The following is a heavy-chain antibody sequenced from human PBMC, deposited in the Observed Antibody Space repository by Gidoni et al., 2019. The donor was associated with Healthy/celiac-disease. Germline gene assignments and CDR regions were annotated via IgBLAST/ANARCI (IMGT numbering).Heavy chain of an antibody. CDR2: ISSSSSYI. D-gene: IGHD6-13*01. CDR3: ARDFRLAAAGTPLGPSYYYYYYGMDV. Sequence: EVQLVESGGGLVKPGGSLRLSCAASGFTFSSYSMNWVRQAPGKGLEWVSSISSSSSYIYYADSVKGRFTISRDNAKNSLYLQMNSLRAEDTAVYYCARDFRLAAAGTPLGPSYYYYYYGMDVWGQGTTVTVSS. CDR1: GFTFSSYS. J-gene: IGHJ6*02. V-gene: IGHV3-21*01.